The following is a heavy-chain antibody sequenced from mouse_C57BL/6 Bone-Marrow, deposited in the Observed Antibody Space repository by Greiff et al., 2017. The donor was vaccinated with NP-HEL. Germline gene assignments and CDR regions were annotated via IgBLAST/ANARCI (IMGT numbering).Heavy chain of an antibody. V-gene: IGHV5-4*01. CDR3: ARDRITTVVATNLDY. CDR1: GFTFSSYA. Sequence: EVMLVESGGGLVKPGGSLKLSCAASGFTFSSYAMSWVRQTPEKRLEWVATISDGGSYTYYPDNVKGRFTISRDNAKNNLYLQMSHLKSEDTAMYYCARDRITTVVATNLDYWGQGTTLTVSS. D-gene: IGHD1-1*01. J-gene: IGHJ2*01. CDR2: ISDGGSYT.